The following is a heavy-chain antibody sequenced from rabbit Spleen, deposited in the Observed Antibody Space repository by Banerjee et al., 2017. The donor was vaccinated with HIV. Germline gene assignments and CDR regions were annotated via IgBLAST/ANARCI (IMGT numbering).Heavy chain of an antibody. CDR2: IDTGSSGFT. CDR3: ARTYRNGDLYYAAMDL. CDR1: GVSFSGNSY. V-gene: IGHV1S40*01. D-gene: IGHD2-1*01. Sequence: QSLEESGGDLVKPGASLTLTCIASGVSFSGNSYMCWVRQAPGKGLEWIACIDTGSSGFTYFASWAKGRFTISKTSSTTVTLQMTSLTAADTATYFCARTYRNGDLYYAAMDLWGPGTLVTVS. J-gene: IGHJ6*01.